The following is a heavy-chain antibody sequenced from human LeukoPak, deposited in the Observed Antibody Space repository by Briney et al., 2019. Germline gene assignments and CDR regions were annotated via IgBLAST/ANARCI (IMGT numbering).Heavy chain of an antibody. D-gene: IGHD6-13*01. J-gene: IGHJ5*02. V-gene: IGHV4-59*01. Sequence: SETLPLTCTVSGGSISGYYWSWIRQPPGKGLEWIGYIYYSGSTNYNPSLKSRVTISVDTSKNQFSLKLSSVTAADTAVYYCARQEQQLIYNWFDPWGQGTLVTVSS. CDR2: IYYSGST. CDR1: GGSISGYY. CDR3: ARQEQQLIYNWFDP.